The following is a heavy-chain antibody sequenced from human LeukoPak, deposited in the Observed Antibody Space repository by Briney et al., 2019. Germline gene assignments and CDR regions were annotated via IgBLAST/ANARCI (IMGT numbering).Heavy chain of an antibody. CDR3: ATKWLLKPSGAFDI. CDR2: FDPEDGET. J-gene: IGHJ3*02. Sequence: GASVKVSCKVCGYTLTELSMQWVRQAPGKGLEWMGGFDPEDGETIYAQKFQGRVTMTEDTSTDTAYMELSSLRSEDTAVYYCATKWLLKPSGAFDIWGQGTMVTVSS. V-gene: IGHV1-24*01. D-gene: IGHD3-22*01. CDR1: GYTLTELS.